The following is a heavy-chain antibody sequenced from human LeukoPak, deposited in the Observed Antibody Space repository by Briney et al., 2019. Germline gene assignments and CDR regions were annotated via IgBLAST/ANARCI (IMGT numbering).Heavy chain of an antibody. Sequence: GGSLRLSCAASGFTFSSYAMSWVRQAPGKGLGWVSAISGSGGSTYYADSVKGRFTISRDNSKNTLYLQMNSLRAEDTAVYYCAKVPSPFGVVRYFDYWGQGTLVTVSS. V-gene: IGHV3-23*01. CDR2: ISGSGGST. D-gene: IGHD3-3*01. J-gene: IGHJ4*02. CDR3: AKVPSPFGVVRYFDY. CDR1: GFTFSSYA.